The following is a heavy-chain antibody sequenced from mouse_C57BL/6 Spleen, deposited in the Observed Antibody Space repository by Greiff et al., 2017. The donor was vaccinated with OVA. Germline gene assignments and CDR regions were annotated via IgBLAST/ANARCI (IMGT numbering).Heavy chain of an antibody. CDR2: IRNKANGYTT. D-gene: IGHD2-4*01. CDR1: GFTFTDYY. J-gene: IGHJ3*01. V-gene: IGHV7-3*01. Sequence: EVQGVESGGGLVQPGGSLSLSCAASGFTFTDYYMSWVRKPPGKALEWLGFIRNKANGYTTEYSASVKGRFSISRDNSQSILYLQMNSLRAEDSATYYCARYNYDYPWFAYWGQGTLVTVSA. CDR3: ARYNYDYPWFAY.